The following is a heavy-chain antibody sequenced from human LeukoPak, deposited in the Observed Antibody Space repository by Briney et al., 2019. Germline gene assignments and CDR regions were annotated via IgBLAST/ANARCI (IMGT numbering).Heavy chain of an antibody. CDR2: INTNTGNP. V-gene: IGHV7-4-1*02. Sequence: ASVKVSCKASGYTFTSYAMNWVRQAPGQGLEWMGWINTNTGNPTYAQGFTGRFVFSLDTSVSTAYLQISSLKAEDTAVYYCARGCSSWYLIDYGMDVWGQGTTVTVSS. CDR3: ARGCSSWYLIDYGMDV. D-gene: IGHD6-13*01. CDR1: GYTFTSYA. J-gene: IGHJ6*02.